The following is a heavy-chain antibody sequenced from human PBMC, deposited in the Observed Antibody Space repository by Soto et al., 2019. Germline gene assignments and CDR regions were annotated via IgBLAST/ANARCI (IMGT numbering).Heavy chain of an antibody. J-gene: IGHJ4*02. CDR1: GDSASSDTVA. Sequence: PSRTLSLSCAMSGDSASSDTVACSWIRQSPSKGLEWLGRTYKRSKWYSDFAVSVKSRITINADTSKNQFSLHLNSVTPEDTAVSYFTRENRIPGGTDFWGQGTPVTVYS. D-gene: IGHD2-2*01. CDR3: TRENRIPGGTDF. V-gene: IGHV6-1*01. CDR2: TYKRSKWYS.